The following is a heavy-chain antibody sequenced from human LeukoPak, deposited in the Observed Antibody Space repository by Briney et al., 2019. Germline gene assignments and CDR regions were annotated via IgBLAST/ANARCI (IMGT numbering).Heavy chain of an antibody. CDR1: GGSISNYY. J-gene: IGHJ4*02. CDR2: IYTSGST. D-gene: IGHD3-10*01. Sequence: SETLSLTCTVSGGSISNYYWSWIRQPAGKGLEWIGRIYTSGSTNYNPSLKSRVTMSVDTSKNQFSLKLSSVTAADTAVYYCARTPFQYGSGSYYFDYWGQGTLVTVSS. CDR3: ARTPFQYGSGSYYFDY. V-gene: IGHV4-4*07.